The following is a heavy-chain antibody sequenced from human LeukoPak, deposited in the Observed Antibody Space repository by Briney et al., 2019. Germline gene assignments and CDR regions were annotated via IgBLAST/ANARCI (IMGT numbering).Heavy chain of an antibody. D-gene: IGHD4-23*01. CDR3: AREEHGGLYDY. CDR2: ISPNSGGT. Sequence: GASVKVSCKASGYIFTNYYIKWVRQAPGQGLEWMGMISPNSGGTTYAQRFHGRFTVTRDTSTSSVYMELSSLTSEDTAVYYCAREEHGGLYDYWGQGTLVTVSS. J-gene: IGHJ4*02. CDR1: GYIFTNYY. V-gene: IGHV1-46*01.